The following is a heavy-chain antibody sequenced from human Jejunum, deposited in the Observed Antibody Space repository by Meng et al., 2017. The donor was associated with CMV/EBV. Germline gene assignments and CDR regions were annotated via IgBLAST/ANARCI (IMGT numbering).Heavy chain of an antibody. V-gene: IGHV1-2*02. CDR2: ITPNRGGT. D-gene: IGHD2-2*01. CDR3: ARVGTILSYAMDV. J-gene: IGHJ6*02. CDR1: GYTFTGYY. Sequence: ASGYTFTGYYMHWVRQAPGQGLEWMGWITPNRGGTNYAQKFQGRVTLTRDTSISAAYMELSSLRSEDTAIYYCARVGTILSYAMDVWGQGTTVTVSS.